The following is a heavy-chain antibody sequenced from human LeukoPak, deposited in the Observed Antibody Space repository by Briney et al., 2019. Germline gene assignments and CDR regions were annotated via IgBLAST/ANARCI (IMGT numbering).Heavy chain of an antibody. D-gene: IGHD4-17*01. Sequence: SETLSLTCAVYGRSFSGYYWSWIRQPPGKGLEWIGEINHSGSTNYNPSLKSRVTISVDTSKNQFSLKLSSVTAADTAVYYCARGSTDYGDPNFDYWGQGTLVTVSS. J-gene: IGHJ4*02. CDR3: ARGSTDYGDPNFDY. V-gene: IGHV4-34*01. CDR1: GRSFSGYY. CDR2: INHSGST.